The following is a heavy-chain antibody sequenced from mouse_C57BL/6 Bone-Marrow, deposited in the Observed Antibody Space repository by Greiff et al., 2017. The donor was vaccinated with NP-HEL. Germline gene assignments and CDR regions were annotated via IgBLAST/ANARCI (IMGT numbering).Heavy chain of an antibody. Sequence: EVNLVESGGDLVKPGGSLKLSCAASGFTFSSYGMSWVRQTPDKRLEWVATISSGGSYTYYPDSVKGRFTISRDNAKNTLYLQMSSLKSEDTAMYYCARHGDYYGSSYYFDYWGQGTTLTVSS. J-gene: IGHJ2*01. D-gene: IGHD1-1*01. CDR2: ISSGGSYT. CDR1: GFTFSSYG. CDR3: ARHGDYYGSSYYFDY. V-gene: IGHV5-6*01.